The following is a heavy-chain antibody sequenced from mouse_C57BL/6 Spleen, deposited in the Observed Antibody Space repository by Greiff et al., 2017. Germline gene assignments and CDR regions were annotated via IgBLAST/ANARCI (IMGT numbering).Heavy chain of an antibody. V-gene: IGHV1-81*01. Sequence: QVQLQQSGAELARPGASVKLSCKASGYTFTSYGISWVKQRTGQGLEWIGEIYPRSGNTYYNEKFKGKATLTADKSSSTAYMELRSLTSEDSAVYSCARSITTVVADWYFDVWGTGTTVTVSS. CDR2: IYPRSGNT. J-gene: IGHJ1*03. D-gene: IGHD1-1*01. CDR1: GYTFTSYG. CDR3: ARSITTVVADWYFDV.